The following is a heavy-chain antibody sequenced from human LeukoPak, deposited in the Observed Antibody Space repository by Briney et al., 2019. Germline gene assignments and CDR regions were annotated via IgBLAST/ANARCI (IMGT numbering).Heavy chain of an antibody. D-gene: IGHD6-13*01. J-gene: IGHJ4*02. V-gene: IGHV4-59*08. Sequence: PSETLSLTCTVSGGSISSYYWSWIRQPPGKGLEWIGYIYYSGSTNYNPSLKSRVTISVDTSKNQFSLKLSSVTAADTAVYYCARHAGRGIAAAGPFDYWGQGTLVTVSS. CDR2: IYYSGST. CDR1: GGSISSYY. CDR3: ARHAGRGIAAAGPFDY.